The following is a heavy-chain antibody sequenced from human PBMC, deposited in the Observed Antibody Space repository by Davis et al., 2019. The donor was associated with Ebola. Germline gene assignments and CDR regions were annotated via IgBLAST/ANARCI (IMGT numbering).Heavy chain of an antibody. Sequence: SLKISCAASGFTFSSYAMHWVRQVPGKGLEWVSGISWNSGSIGYADSVKGRFTISRDNSKNSLYLQVDDLRPEDTALYFCTKTRGYRLYYFEYWGQGTLVTVSS. CDR2: ISWNSGSI. J-gene: IGHJ4*02. CDR1: GFTFSSYA. D-gene: IGHD5-18*01. V-gene: IGHV3-9*01. CDR3: TKTRGYRLYYFEY.